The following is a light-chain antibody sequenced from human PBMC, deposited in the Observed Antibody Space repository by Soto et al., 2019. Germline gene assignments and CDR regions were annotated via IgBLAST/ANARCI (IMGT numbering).Light chain of an antibody. Sequence: QSALTQPASVSGSPGQSITISCTGTSSDVGSYNLVSWYQQHPGKAPKLMIYEGSKRPSGVSNRFSGSKSGNTASLTFSGLQAEDEADYYCCSYAGSSTDVFGTGTKVTVL. CDR3: CSYAGSSTDV. V-gene: IGLV2-23*01. CDR2: EGS. J-gene: IGLJ1*01. CDR1: SSDVGSYNL.